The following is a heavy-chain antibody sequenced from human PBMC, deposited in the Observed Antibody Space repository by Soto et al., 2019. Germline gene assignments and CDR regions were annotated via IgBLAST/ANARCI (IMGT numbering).Heavy chain of an antibody. CDR1: GGSISTGGYY. CDR2: ISNSATA. Sequence: QVQLQESGPGLVKPSQTLSLTCTVSGGSISTGGYYWSWIRQHPGKGLEWIRYISNSATAYYNPSLKGRVTISVDASENQFSLKLSSVTVADTAVYYCARDPAPWGQGALVTVSS. J-gene: IGHJ5*02. V-gene: IGHV4-31*03. CDR3: ARDPAP.